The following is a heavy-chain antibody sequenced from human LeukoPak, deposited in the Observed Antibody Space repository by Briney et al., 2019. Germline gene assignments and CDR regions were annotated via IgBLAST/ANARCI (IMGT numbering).Heavy chain of an antibody. CDR3: GMSGDRVPLQDDVFDV. CDR2: IYPGDSGP. Sequence: GESLKISCKVSGYSFTSYCIGWVRQMPGKGLEWMGIIYPGDSGPTYSPSFQGQVTISVDKSINAAYLQWSSLQASDTAMYYCGMSGDRVPLQDDVFDVWGQGTMVTVS. V-gene: IGHV5-51*01. J-gene: IGHJ3*01. CDR1: GYSFTSYC. D-gene: IGHD1-26*01.